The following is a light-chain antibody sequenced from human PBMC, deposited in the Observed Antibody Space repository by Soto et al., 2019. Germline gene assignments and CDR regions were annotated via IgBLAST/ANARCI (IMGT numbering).Light chain of an antibody. V-gene: IGKV1-6*01. CDR1: QAIRTA. CDR2: AAS. Sequence: AIQLTQSPSSLSESVGDRVTITCRASQAIRTALGWYQQKPGKVPKLLIYAASTLQSGVPSRFSGSGSGTDFTLTISSLQPEDFATYYCLLDFRYFWAFGQGTKVDIK. CDR3: LLDFRYFWA. J-gene: IGKJ1*01.